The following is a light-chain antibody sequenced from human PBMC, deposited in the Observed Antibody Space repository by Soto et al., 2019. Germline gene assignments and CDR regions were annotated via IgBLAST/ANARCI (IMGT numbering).Light chain of an antibody. CDR2: GAS. V-gene: IGKV3-15*01. Sequence: EIVMTQSPATLSVSPGETATLSCRASQSVNRKVAWYQQKPGQAPRLLIYGASTGATDIPDRFSGSGSGTEFTLTISSLQPEDFATYYCQQSYITPVTFGQGTKVDIK. J-gene: IGKJ1*01. CDR1: QSVNRK. CDR3: QQSYITPVT.